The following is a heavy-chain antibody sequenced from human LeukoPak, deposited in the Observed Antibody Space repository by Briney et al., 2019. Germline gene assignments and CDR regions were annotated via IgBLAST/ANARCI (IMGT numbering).Heavy chain of an antibody. Sequence: PSETLSLTCTASGGSISSGGYYWSWIRQHPGKGLEWSGYTYYSGSTYYNPSLKSRVTISVDTSKNQFSLKLNSVTAADTAVYYCARIPRSGSYSVDYWGQGTLVTVSS. CDR3: ARIPRSGSYSVDY. J-gene: IGHJ4*02. CDR1: GGSISSGGYY. V-gene: IGHV4-31*03. CDR2: TYYSGST. D-gene: IGHD1-26*01.